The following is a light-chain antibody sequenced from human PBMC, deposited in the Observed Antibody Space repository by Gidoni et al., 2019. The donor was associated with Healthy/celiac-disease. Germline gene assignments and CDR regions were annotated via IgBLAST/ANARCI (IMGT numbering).Light chain of an antibody. J-gene: IGKJ4*01. V-gene: IGKV3-11*01. CDR1: QSVSIY. CDR2: DAS. Sequence: EIVLTQSPATLSLSPGERATLSCRASQSVSIYLAWYQQKPGQAPSLLIYDASNRATGIPARFSGSGSGTDFTLTISSLEPEDFAVYYCQQRSNWQLTFGGGTKVEIK. CDR3: QQRSNWQLT.